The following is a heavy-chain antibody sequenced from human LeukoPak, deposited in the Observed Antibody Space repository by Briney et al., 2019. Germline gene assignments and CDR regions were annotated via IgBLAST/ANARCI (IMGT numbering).Heavy chain of an antibody. Sequence: GGTLRLSCAATGFSFSSYALSWVRQAPGMGLEWVSAISSGGDRTYYADSVTGRFTISRDNSKNMLFLQMSSLRAEDAAMYYCTREAIATGYAYDWGQGTLVTVFS. CDR3: TREAIATGYAYD. D-gene: IGHD3-16*01. V-gene: IGHV3-23*01. CDR2: ISSGGDRT. CDR1: GFSFSSYA. J-gene: IGHJ4*02.